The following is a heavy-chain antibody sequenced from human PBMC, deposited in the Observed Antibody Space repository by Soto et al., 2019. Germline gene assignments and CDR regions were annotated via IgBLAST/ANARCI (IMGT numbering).Heavy chain of an antibody. Sequence: SVKVSCKASGGTFSSYAISWVRQAPGQGLEWMGGIIPIFGTANYAQKFQGRVTITADKSTSTAYMELSSLRSVDTAVYYCATSKFCGGDCYYYFDYWGQGTLVTVSS. CDR3: ATSKFCGGDCYYYFDY. V-gene: IGHV1-69*06. J-gene: IGHJ4*02. CDR1: GGTFSSYA. D-gene: IGHD2-21*02. CDR2: IIPIFGTA.